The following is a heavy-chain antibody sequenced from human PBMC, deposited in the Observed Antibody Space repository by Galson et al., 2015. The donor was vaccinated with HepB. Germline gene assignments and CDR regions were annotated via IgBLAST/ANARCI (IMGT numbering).Heavy chain of an antibody. V-gene: IGHV1-18*04. CDR3: ARGGDYDLLTGYLYFDF. J-gene: IGHJ4*02. D-gene: IGHD3-9*01. CDR1: GYTFTSYA. CDR2: ISVYSGNT. Sequence: SVKVSCKVSGYTFTSYAIGWVRQAPGHGLEWMGWISVYSGNTDYAQKLRARVTMTADTFTGTAYMELRSLRSDDTAVHYCARGGDYDLLTGYLYFDFWGQGSLVTVSS.